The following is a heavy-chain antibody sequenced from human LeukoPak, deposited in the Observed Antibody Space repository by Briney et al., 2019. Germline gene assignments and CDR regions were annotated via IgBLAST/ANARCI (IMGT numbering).Heavy chain of an antibody. J-gene: IGHJ4*02. CDR3: AKGRGYCSSTSCLDFDC. V-gene: IGHV3-30*18. CDR1: GFTFSSYG. D-gene: IGHD2-2*01. Sequence: GRSLRLSCAASGFTFSSYGMHWVRQAPGKGLEWVAVISYDGSNKYYADSVKGRFTISRDNSKNTLYLQMNSLRAEDTAVYYCAKGRGYCSSTSCLDFDCWGQGTLVTVSS. CDR2: ISYDGSNK.